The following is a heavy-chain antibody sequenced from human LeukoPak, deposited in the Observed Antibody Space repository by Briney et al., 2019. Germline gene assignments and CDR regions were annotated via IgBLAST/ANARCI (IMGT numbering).Heavy chain of an antibody. D-gene: IGHD3-10*01. CDR1: GYTFTSYD. J-gene: IGHJ4*02. Sequence: AXVKVSCKASGYTFTSYDINWVRQAPGQGLEWMGWMNPNSGNTVYAQKFQGRVTITRNTSISIAYMELSGLRSEDTAVYYCARGRVEFDYWGQGTLVTVSS. CDR3: ARGRVEFDY. V-gene: IGHV1-8*03. CDR2: MNPNSGNT.